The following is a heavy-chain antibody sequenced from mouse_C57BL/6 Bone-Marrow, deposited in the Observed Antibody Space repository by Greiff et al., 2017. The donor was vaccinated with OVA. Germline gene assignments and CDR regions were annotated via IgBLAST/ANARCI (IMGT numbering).Heavy chain of an antibody. Sequence: EVQLQQSGAELVRPGASVKLSCTASGFNIKDDYMHWVKQRPEQGLEWIGWIDPENGDTEYASKFQGKATITADTSSNTAYLQLSSLTAEDTAVDYGTPYDGSSYPAWFADWGQGTLVTVSA. V-gene: IGHV14-4*01. D-gene: IGHD1-1*01. CDR1: GFNIKDDY. J-gene: IGHJ3*01. CDR3: TPYDGSSYPAWFAD. CDR2: IDPENGDT.